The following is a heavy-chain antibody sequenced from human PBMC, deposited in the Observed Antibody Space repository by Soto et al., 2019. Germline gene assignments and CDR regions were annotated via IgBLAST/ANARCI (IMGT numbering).Heavy chain of an antibody. CDR3: AKEGPSTTVKGGKAGMDV. D-gene: IGHD4-4*01. V-gene: IGHV3-30*18. CDR2: ISYDGSNK. Sequence: QVQLVESGGGVVQPGRSLRLSCAASGFTFSSYGMHWVRQAPGKGLEWVAVISYDGSNKYYADSVKGRFTISRDNSKNTLYLQMNSLRAEDTAVYYCAKEGPSTTVKGGKAGMDVWGQGTTVTVSS. CDR1: GFTFSSYG. J-gene: IGHJ6*02.